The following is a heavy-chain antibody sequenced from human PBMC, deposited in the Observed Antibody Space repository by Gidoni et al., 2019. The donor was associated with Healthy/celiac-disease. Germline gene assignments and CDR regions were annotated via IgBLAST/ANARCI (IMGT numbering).Heavy chain of an antibody. J-gene: IGHJ4*02. Sequence: QVPLVESGGGVVQSGRHLRLPCAASGSTYSSDARRWVRQAPGKGLEWVAVISYYGNNKYYADSVKGRFTISRDNSKNTLYLQMNSLRAKDTAVYYCARGGYSSGWGERFGYWGQGTLVTVSS. CDR3: ARGGYSSGWGERFGY. CDR2: ISYYGNNK. V-gene: IGHV3-30-3*01. D-gene: IGHD6-19*01. CDR1: GSTYSSDA.